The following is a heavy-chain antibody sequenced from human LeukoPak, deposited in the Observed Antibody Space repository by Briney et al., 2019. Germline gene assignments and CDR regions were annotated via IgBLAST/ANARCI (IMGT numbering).Heavy chain of an antibody. CDR3: ARAKSNYDYYYYGMDV. Sequence: ASVQVSCKASGGTFSSYAISWVRQAPGQGLEWMGWISAYNGNTNYAQKLQGRVTMTTDTSTSTAYMELRSLRSDDTAVYYCARAKSNYDYYYYGMDVWGHGTTVTVSS. CDR1: GGTFSSYA. D-gene: IGHD4-11*01. CDR2: ISAYNGNT. V-gene: IGHV1-18*01. J-gene: IGHJ6*02.